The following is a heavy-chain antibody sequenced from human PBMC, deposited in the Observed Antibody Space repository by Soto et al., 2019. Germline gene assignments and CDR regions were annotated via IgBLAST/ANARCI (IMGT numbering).Heavy chain of an antibody. J-gene: IGHJ2*01. CDR3: AKRSIAVAGTRYFDL. Sequence: EVQLLESGGGLVQPGGSLRLSCAASGLTFSNHVVNWVRQAPGKGLEWLSSISESGGNTYYADPVKGRFTISRDNSKNTLYLQMNSLRAEDTAVYYCAKRSIAVAGTRYFDLWGRGTLVTVSS. V-gene: IGHV3-23*01. CDR1: GLTFSNHV. CDR2: ISESGGNT. D-gene: IGHD6-19*01.